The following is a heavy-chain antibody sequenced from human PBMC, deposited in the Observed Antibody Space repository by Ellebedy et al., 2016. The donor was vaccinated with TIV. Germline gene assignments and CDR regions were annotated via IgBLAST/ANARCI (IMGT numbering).Heavy chain of an antibody. CDR3: GWDCSSTSCRGGY. V-gene: IGHV4-39*02. J-gene: IGHJ4*02. Sequence: MPSEPLSLTCTVSGGSISSSPYHWGWIRQPPGKGLEWIGSISYSGGTYYSPSLKSRVTISVDTSKNHFSLKLSSVTAADTAVYYCGWDCSSTSCRGGYWGRGTLVTVSS. CDR2: ISYSGGT. CDR1: GGSISSSPYH. D-gene: IGHD2-2*01.